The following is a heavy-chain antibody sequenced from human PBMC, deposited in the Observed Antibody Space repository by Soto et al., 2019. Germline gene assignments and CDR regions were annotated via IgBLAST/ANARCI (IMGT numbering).Heavy chain of an antibody. CDR3: ASDPYYYASAY. CDR2: ISGSGSLT. Sequence: QVQLVESGGGLVQPGGSLRRSCAASGFTFSDHYMTWIRQAPGKGLEWVSKISGSGSLTYYADSVKGRFTVSRDIAENSVYLQMDSLRAEDTAVYYCASDPYYYASAYWGQGTLLTVSS. J-gene: IGHJ4*02. D-gene: IGHD3-10*01. CDR1: GFTFSDHY. V-gene: IGHV3-11*01.